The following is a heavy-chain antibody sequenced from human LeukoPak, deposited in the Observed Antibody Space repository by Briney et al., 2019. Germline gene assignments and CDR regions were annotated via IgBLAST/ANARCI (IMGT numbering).Heavy chain of an antibody. CDR2: INAGNGKT. CDR1: GGTFSSYA. D-gene: IGHD6-19*01. J-gene: IGHJ4*02. CDR3: AREGASGWYFDY. Sequence: VASVKVSCKASGGTFSSYAISWVRQAPGQGLEWMGWINAGNGKTKYSEEFQGRVTITRDTSASTAYMELSSLRLEDMAVYNCAREGASGWYFDYWGQGTLVTVSS. V-gene: IGHV1-3*03.